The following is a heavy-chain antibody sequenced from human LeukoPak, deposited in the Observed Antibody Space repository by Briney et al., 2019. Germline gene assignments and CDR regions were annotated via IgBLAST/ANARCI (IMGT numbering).Heavy chain of an antibody. CDR1: GGSIRSKNW. D-gene: IGHD6-19*01. J-gene: IGHJ4*02. CDR3: ATGQWLAASEV. Sequence: PSGTLSLTCAVSGGSIRSKNWWSWFRQSPGKGLEWIGDIYHSGSVNYDPSLKSRVSILKDKSERQFSLKLTSVTAADTAVYFCATGQWLAASEVWGQGTLVIVSS. V-gene: IGHV4-4*02. CDR2: IYHSGSV.